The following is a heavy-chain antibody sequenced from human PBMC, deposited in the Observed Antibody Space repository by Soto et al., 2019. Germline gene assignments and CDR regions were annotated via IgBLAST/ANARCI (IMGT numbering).Heavy chain of an antibody. J-gene: IGHJ4*02. Sequence: GGSLRLSCAASGFSFEDYTMHWVRQGPGKGPEWISLISWDGGITDYSDSVRGRFISSRDNSKNSLFLEMNSLTSEDAAMYFCARDTLDFWTSQKGYFDFWGQGTLVTVSS. D-gene: IGHD3-3*01. CDR1: GFSFEDYT. CDR3: ARDTLDFWTSQKGYFDF. CDR2: ISWDGGIT. V-gene: IGHV3-43*01.